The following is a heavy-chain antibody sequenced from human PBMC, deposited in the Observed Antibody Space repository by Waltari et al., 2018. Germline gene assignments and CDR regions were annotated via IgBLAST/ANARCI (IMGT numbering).Heavy chain of an antibody. V-gene: IGHV3-21*01. D-gene: IGHD7-27*01. CDR3: VSGGWGFYFDY. J-gene: IGHJ4*02. CDR1: GSSSISYS. Sequence: EVQLVESGGGLVKPGGSLGPPGGALGSSSISYSMNWVRRAQGKGLEWVSSISSSTTDIHYADSVKGRFTISRDNAKNSLYLQMNSLRVEDTAVYYCVSGGWGFYFDYWGQGTVVTVSS. CDR2: ISSSTTDI.